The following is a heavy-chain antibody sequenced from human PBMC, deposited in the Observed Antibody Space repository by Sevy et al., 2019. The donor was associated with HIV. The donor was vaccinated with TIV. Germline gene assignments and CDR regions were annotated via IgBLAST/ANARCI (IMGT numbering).Heavy chain of an antibody. CDR3: AREGRGYSNGQQSANDYYYYYGMDV. J-gene: IGHJ6*02. D-gene: IGHD5-18*01. CDR1: GYSISSGYY. V-gene: IGHV4-38-2*02. CDR2: IYHSGST. Sequence: SETLSLTCAVSGYSISSGYYWGWIRQPPGKGLEWIGSIYHSGSTYYNPSLKSRVTISVDTSKNQFSLKLSPVTAADTAVYYCAREGRGYSNGQQSANDYYYYYGMDVWGQGTTVTVSS.